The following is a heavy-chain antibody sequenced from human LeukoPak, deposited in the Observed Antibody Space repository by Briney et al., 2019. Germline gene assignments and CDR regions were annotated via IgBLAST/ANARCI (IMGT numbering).Heavy chain of an antibody. CDR3: ARNGRYCSGGGCSGYYYYMDV. Sequence: SETLSFTCTVYGGSFSDYYWTWIRQTPGKGLEWVGEISDSGSTNYNPSLKSRVTISLDTSKKSFSLNLTSVTAADTALYYCARNGRYCSGGGCSGYYYYMDVWGKGTTVTVSS. CDR1: GGSFSDYY. D-gene: IGHD2-15*01. J-gene: IGHJ6*03. CDR2: ISDSGST. V-gene: IGHV4-34*01.